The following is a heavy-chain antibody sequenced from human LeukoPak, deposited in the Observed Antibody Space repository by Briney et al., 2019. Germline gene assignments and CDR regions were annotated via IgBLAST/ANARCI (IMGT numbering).Heavy chain of an antibody. J-gene: IGHJ3*02. D-gene: IGHD3-22*01. Sequence: ASVKVSCKASGYTFTGYYMHWVRQAPGQGLEWMGWINPNSGGTNYAQKFQGRVTMTRDTSISTAYMELSRLRSDDTAVYCCARFLSLYDRSGPNAFDIWGQGTMVTVSS. CDR3: ARFLSLYDRSGPNAFDI. CDR1: GYTFTGYY. V-gene: IGHV1-2*02. CDR2: INPNSGGT.